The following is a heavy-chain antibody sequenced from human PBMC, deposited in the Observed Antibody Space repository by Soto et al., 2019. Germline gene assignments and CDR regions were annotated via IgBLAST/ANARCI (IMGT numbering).Heavy chain of an antibody. CDR3: AREGVSSSWYNYYGMDV. CDR2: IYYSGST. J-gene: IGHJ6*02. D-gene: IGHD6-13*01. CDR1: GGSISSYY. Sequence: QVQLQESGPGLVKPSETLSLTCTVSGGSISSYYWSWIRQPPGKGLEWIGYIYYSGSTNYNPSLRRRFTXSXHTSKNQFTLKLSSVTAADTAVYYCAREGVSSSWYNYYGMDVWGQGTTVTVSS. V-gene: IGHV4-59*01.